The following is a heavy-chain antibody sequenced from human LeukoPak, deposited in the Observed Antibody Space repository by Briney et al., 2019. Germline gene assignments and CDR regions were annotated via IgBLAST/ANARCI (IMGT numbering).Heavy chain of an antibody. CDR3: ALTTVVTRIDY. J-gene: IGHJ4*02. D-gene: IGHD4-23*01. V-gene: IGHV1-69*02. CDR1: GGTFSSYT. CDR2: IVPILGIA. Sequence: ASVKASCKASGGTFSSYTISWVRQAPGQGLEWMGRIVPILGIANYAQKFQGRVTITADKSTSTAYMELSSLRSEDTAVYYCALTTVVTRIDYWGQGTLVTVSS.